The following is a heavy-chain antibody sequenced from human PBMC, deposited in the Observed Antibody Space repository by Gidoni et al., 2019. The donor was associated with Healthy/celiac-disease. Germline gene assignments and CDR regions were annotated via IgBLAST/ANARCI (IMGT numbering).Heavy chain of an antibody. CDR3: ARDSGKMATIKPKDAFDI. J-gene: IGHJ3*02. Sequence: EVQLVESGGGLVKPGGSLRLSCAASGFTFSSYSMNWVRQAPGKGLEWVSSISSSSSYIYYADSVKGRFTISRDNAKNSLYLQMNSLRAEDTAVYYCARDSGKMATIKPKDAFDIWGQGTMVTVSS. CDR1: GFTFSSYS. D-gene: IGHD5-12*01. CDR2: ISSSSSYI. V-gene: IGHV3-21*01.